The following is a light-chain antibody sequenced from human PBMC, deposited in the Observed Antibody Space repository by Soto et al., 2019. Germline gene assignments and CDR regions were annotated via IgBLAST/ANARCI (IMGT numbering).Light chain of an antibody. Sequence: SYELAQPPSVSVAPGQTARIPCGGNNIGSKSVHWYQQKAGQAPELVVFDDTVRPAGSPERLAGSNSGNSATLTISRVEAGDEADYYCQVWDTSSEVVDFGGGTKLTVL. J-gene: IGLJ2*01. V-gene: IGLV3-21*02. CDR1: NIGSKS. CDR2: DDT. CDR3: QVWDTSSEVVD.